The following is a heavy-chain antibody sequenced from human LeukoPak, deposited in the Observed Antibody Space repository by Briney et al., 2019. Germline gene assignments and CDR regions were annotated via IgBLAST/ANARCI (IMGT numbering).Heavy chain of an antibody. D-gene: IGHD3-10*02. Sequence: GGSLRLSCAASGFTFSDYEMNWIRQPPGRGWKWVAYISGTSRTIYYADSVKGRFTISRDNAKRSLYLQMDSLRAEDTALYYCARDPNVETSNFDFWGQGTLVTVSS. J-gene: IGHJ4*02. CDR3: ARDPNVETSNFDF. V-gene: IGHV3-48*03. CDR1: GFTFSDYE. CDR2: ISGTSRTI.